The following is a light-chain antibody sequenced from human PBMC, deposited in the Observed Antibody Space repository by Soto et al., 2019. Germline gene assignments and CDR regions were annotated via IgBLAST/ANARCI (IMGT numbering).Light chain of an antibody. V-gene: IGKV3-20*01. J-gene: IGKJ1*01. CDR3: HYYDKWPPGT. CDR2: DAS. CDR1: QTVRNNY. Sequence: EIVLTQSPGTLSLSPGERATLSCRAIQTVRNNYLAWYQQKPGQAPRLLIFDASARAVDIPGRFSGSKSGTEFTLTISSLQPEDFAVYYCHYYDKWPPGTFGQGTKVDIK.